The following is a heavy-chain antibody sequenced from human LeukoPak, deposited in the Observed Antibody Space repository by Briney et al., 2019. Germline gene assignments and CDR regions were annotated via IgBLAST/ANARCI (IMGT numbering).Heavy chain of an antibody. CDR1: GYTFTGYY. Sequence: ASVKVSCKASGYTFTGYYMQWVRQAPGQGLEWMGWINPNSGGTNYAQKFQGRVTMTRDTSISTAYMELSRLRSDDTAVYYCAKDCSSTSCPTSDYWGQGTLVTVSS. CDR2: INPNSGGT. CDR3: AKDCSSTSCPTSDY. V-gene: IGHV1-2*02. J-gene: IGHJ4*02. D-gene: IGHD2-2*01.